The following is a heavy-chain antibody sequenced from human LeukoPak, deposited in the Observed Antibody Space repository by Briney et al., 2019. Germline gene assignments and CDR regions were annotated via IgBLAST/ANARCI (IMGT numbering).Heavy chain of an antibody. CDR2: ISYDGSND. CDR3: AKTGSRWEFDN. CDR1: GLTFSSYG. J-gene: IGHJ4*02. V-gene: IGHV3-33*03. Sequence: GGSLRLSCAASGLTFSSYGIHWVRQAPEKGLEWVAGISYDGSNDYYGDSVKGRFTISRDNSKNTLYLQMNSLRVEDTAVYYCAKTGSRWEFDNWGQGTLVTVSS. D-gene: IGHD6-13*01.